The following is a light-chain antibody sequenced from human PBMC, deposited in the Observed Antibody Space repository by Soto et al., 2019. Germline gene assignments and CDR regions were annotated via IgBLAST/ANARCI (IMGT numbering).Light chain of an antibody. CDR1: QNINSW. Sequence: DIQMTQSPSTLSASVGDRVTITCRASQNINSWLAWYQQKPGKAPNLLIYKASNLESGVPSRFSGSGSGTEYTLTISCLQPDYFATYYCQQYSTYSEFTFGQGTRLEIK. V-gene: IGKV1-5*03. CDR3: QQYSTYSEFT. J-gene: IGKJ2*01. CDR2: KAS.